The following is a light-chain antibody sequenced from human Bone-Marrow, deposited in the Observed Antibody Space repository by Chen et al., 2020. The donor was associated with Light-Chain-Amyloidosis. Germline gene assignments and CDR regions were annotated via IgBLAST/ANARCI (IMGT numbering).Light chain of an antibody. CDR2: GSS. CDR1: QTISSNY. V-gene: IGKV3-20*01. CDR3: QQYGTSPLT. Sequence: EIVLTQSPGTLSLSPGEGANLSCRASQTISSNYLTWYQQKFGQAPRLLINGSSSRATGIPDRLTGSGSGTDFTLTIHRLEPEEFAMYYCQQYGTSPLTFGGGTKVEIK. J-gene: IGKJ4*01.